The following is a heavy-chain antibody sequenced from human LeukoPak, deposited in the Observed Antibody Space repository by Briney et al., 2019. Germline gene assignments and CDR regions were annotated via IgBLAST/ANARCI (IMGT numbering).Heavy chain of an antibody. V-gene: IGHV3-30*02. Sequence: PGGSLRLSCAASGFTFSSYEMNWVRQAPGKGLEWVAFIRHDGKKYYPDSVRGRFTISRDNSKNTAYLQMSSLRPEDTAVYYCAGGVDYGDYRRFDPWGQGTLVTVSS. CDR2: IRHDGKK. CDR1: GFTFSSYE. D-gene: IGHD4-17*01. CDR3: AGGVDYGDYRRFDP. J-gene: IGHJ5*02.